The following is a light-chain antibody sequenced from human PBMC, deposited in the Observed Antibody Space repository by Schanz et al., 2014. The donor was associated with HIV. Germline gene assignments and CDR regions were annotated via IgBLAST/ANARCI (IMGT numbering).Light chain of an antibody. CDR2: ADY. J-gene: IGLJ2*01. CDR1: ALNVGHNF. V-gene: IGLV1-51*01. CDR3: ATWHSSLREVV. Sequence: QSLLTQPTSVSAAPGQRVTISCSGGALNVGHNFVSWYQQFPGTAPKLLIFADYQRPSEIPDRISGSKTGTSATLAINGLQTGDEADYYCATWHSSLREVVFGGGTKVTVL.